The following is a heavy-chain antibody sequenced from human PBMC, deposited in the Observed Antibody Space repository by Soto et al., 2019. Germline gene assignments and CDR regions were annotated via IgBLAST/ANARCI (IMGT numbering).Heavy chain of an antibody. Sequence: SEILSLTCAVSGYSISSGYYWGWIRQPPGKGLEWIGSIYHSGSTYYNPSLKSRVTISVDTSKNQFSLKLSSVTAADTAVYYCAREDYDILTGYSLYGMDVWGQGTTVTVSS. CDR2: IYHSGST. V-gene: IGHV4-38-2*02. J-gene: IGHJ6*02. CDR1: GYSISSGYY. CDR3: AREDYDILTGYSLYGMDV. D-gene: IGHD3-9*01.